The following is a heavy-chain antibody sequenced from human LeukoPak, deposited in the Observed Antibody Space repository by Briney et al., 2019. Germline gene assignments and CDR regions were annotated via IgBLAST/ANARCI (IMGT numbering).Heavy chain of an antibody. CDR1: GGSISSYY. Sequence: SETLSLTCTVSGGSISSYYWSWIRQPPGKGLEWIGYIYYSGSTYYNPSLKSRVTISVDTSKNQFSLKLSSVTAADTAVYYCARSQPAANVYYGSGSYWGGVYYFDYWGQGTLVTVSS. D-gene: IGHD3-10*01. CDR3: ARSQPAANVYYGSGSYWGGVYYFDY. CDR2: IYYSGST. V-gene: IGHV4-59*12. J-gene: IGHJ4*02.